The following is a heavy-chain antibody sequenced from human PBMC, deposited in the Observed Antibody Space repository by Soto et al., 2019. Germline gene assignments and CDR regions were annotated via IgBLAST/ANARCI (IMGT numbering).Heavy chain of an antibody. CDR2: SNHGGGS. D-gene: IGHD5-18*01. Sequence: PSDTLSLTCAVYGWSFSGYYWCWILQPPAEGRVWRGGSNHGGGSNYNPPPNSRVTILADTTNNQLSLKLISVTAAAAAVYYCSGEDTAMDRSDYYGMDVWGQGTTVTVSS. J-gene: IGHJ6*02. CDR3: SGEDTAMDRSDYYGMDV. CDR1: GWSFSGYY. V-gene: IGHV4-34*01.